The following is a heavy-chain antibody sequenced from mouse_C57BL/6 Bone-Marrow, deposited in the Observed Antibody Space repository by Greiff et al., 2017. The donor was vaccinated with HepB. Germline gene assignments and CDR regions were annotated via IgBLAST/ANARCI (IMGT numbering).Heavy chain of an antibody. J-gene: IGHJ1*03. CDR3: APNWYFDV. CDR1: GYTFTSYG. V-gene: IGHV1-81*01. Sequence: QVHVKQSGAELARPGASVKLSCKASGYTFTSYGISWVKQRTGQGLEWIGEIYPRSGNNYYNEKFKGKATLTADKSSSTAYMDLRSLTSEDSAVYFCAPNWYFDVWGTGTTVTVSS. CDR2: IYPRSGNN.